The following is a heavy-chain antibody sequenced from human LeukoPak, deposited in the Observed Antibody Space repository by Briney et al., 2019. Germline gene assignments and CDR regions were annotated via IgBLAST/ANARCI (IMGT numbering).Heavy chain of an antibody. J-gene: IGHJ2*01. Sequence: SETLSLTCAVYGGSFSGYYWSWIRQPPGKGLEWIGEINHSGGTNYNPSLKSRVTISVDTSKNQFSLKLSSVTAADTAVYYCARGGSGPRRGYFDLWGRGTLVTVSS. CDR1: GGSFSGYY. D-gene: IGHD2-15*01. CDR2: INHSGGT. CDR3: ARGGSGPRRGYFDL. V-gene: IGHV4-34*01.